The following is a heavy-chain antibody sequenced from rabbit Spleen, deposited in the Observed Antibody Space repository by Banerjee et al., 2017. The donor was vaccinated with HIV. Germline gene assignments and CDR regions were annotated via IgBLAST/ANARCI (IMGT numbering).Heavy chain of an antibody. D-gene: IGHD8-1*01. CDR2: IYAGSSGST. CDR3: ARDTGTSFSTYGMDL. CDR1: GLSLSNSAY. J-gene: IGHJ6*01. V-gene: IGHV1S40*01. Sequence: QSLEESGGGLVQPEGSLTLTCKASGLSLSNSAYMCWVRQAPGKGLEWIACIYAGSSGSTYSATWAKGRFTISKTSSTTVTLQMTSLTAADTATYFCARDTGTSFSTYGMDLWGPGTLVTVS.